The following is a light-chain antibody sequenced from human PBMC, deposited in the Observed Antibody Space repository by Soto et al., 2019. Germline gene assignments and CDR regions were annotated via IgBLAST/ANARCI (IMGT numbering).Light chain of an antibody. CDR3: AAWDDSLSGLYV. CDR1: SSNIGSNY. Sequence: QSVLTQPPSASGTPGQRVTISCSGSSSNIGSNYVYWYQQLPGTAPKLLIHSNNQRPSGVPDRFSGSKSGTSASLAIRGLRSEDEADYYCAAWDDSLSGLYVFGTGTNVTVL. J-gene: IGLJ1*01. CDR2: SNN. V-gene: IGLV1-47*02.